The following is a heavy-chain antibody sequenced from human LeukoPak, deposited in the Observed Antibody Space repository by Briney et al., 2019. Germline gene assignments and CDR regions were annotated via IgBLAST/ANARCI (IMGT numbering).Heavy chain of an antibody. V-gene: IGHV4-39*07. Sequence: SETLSLTCTVSGDSISSRSYYWGWIRQPPGKGLEWIGSIYYSEGTYYNPSLKSRVTISIDTSKNQFSLKLNSVTAADTAVYYCARDRYCSGRSCYGPPDYWGQGVLVTVSS. J-gene: IGHJ4*02. CDR2: IYYSEGT. CDR1: GDSISSRSYY. D-gene: IGHD2-15*01. CDR3: ARDRYCSGRSCYGPPDY.